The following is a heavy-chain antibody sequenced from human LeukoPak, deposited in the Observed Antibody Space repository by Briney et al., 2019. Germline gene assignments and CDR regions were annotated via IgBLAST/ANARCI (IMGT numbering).Heavy chain of an antibody. CDR1: GFTFSSYA. D-gene: IGHD5-24*01. CDR3: ARERWLQSGYFDY. J-gene: IGHJ4*02. CDR2: ISGSGGST. V-gene: IGHV3-23*01. Sequence: GGSLRLSCAASGFTFSSYAMSWVRQAPGKGLEWVSAISGSGGSTYYADSVKVRFTISRDNSKNTLYLQMNSLRAEDTAVYYCARERWLQSGYFDYWGQGTLVTVSS.